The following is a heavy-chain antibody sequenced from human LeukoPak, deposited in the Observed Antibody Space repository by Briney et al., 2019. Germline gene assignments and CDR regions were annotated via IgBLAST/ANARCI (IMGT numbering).Heavy chain of an antibody. J-gene: IGHJ4*02. D-gene: IGHD2-2*01. CDR3: ARVYCSSTSCLLDY. CDR1: GFTFSSYA. Sequence: GGSLRLSCAASGFTFSSYAMSWVRQAPGKGLEWVSAISGSGGSTYYADSVKGRFTISRDNAKNSLYLQMNSLRAEDTAVYYCARVYCSSTSCLLDYWGQGTLVTVSS. CDR2: ISGSGGST. V-gene: IGHV3-23*01.